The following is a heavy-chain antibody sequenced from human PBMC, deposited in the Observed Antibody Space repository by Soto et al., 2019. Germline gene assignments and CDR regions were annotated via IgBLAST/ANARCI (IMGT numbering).Heavy chain of an antibody. Sequence: SETLCLTWTVSGGSISSGDYYWSWIRQPPGKGLEWIGYIYYSGSTYYNPSLKSRVTISVDTSKNQFSLKLSSVTAADTAVYYCARGRQPRGYKGYYFDYWGQGTLVTVSS. J-gene: IGHJ4*02. CDR2: IYYSGST. CDR3: ARGRQPRGYKGYYFDY. V-gene: IGHV4-30-4*01. D-gene: IGHD5-18*01. CDR1: GGSISSGDYY.